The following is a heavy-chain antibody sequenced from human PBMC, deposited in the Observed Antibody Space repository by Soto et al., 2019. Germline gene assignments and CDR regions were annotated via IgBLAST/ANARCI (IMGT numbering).Heavy chain of an antibody. V-gene: IGHV3-48*02. J-gene: IGHJ4*02. CDR3: ARVPGGGVTPFDY. Sequence: SVKGRFTISRDNAKNSLYLQMNSLRDEDTAVYYCARVPGGGVTPFDYWGQGTLVSVSS. D-gene: IGHD3-16*01.